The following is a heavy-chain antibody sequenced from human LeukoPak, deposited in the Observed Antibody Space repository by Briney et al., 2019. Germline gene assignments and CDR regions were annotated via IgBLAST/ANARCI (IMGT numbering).Heavy chain of an antibody. Sequence: SVKVSCKASGGTFSSYAISWVRQAPGQGLEWMGRIIPILGIANYAQKFQGRVTITADKSTSTAYMELSSLRSEDTAVYYCARDNYDSSGYYYPYYYYGMDVWGQGTTVTVSS. J-gene: IGHJ6*02. V-gene: IGHV1-69*04. CDR1: GGTFSSYA. CDR3: ARDNYDSSGYYYPYYYYGMDV. CDR2: IIPILGIA. D-gene: IGHD3-22*01.